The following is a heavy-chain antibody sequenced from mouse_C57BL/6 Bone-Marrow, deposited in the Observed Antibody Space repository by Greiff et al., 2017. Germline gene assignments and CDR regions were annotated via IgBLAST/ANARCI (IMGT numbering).Heavy chain of an antibody. CDR3: ARLGGNLLLRY. Sequence: VQLQQSGPELVKPGASVKISCKASGYAFSSSWMNWVKQRPGQGLEWIGRIYPGDGDTNYNGKFKGKATLTADKSSSTAYMQLSSLTSEDSAVXFLARLGGNLLLRYWGQGTTLTVSS. V-gene: IGHV1-82*01. D-gene: IGHD1-1*01. J-gene: IGHJ2*01. CDR2: IYPGDGDT. CDR1: GYAFSSSW.